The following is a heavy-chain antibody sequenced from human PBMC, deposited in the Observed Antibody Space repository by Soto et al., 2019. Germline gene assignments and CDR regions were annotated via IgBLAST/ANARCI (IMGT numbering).Heavy chain of an antibody. D-gene: IGHD6-13*01. CDR1: GYTFTSYY. J-gene: IGHJ6*03. CDR2: INPSGGST. Sequence: ASVKVSCKASGYTFTSYYMHWVRQAPGQGLEWMGIINPSGGSTSYAQKFQGRVTMTRDTSTSTVYMELSSLRSEDTAVYYCAREGGRIAAEAGYYYMDVWGKGTTVTVSS. V-gene: IGHV1-46*03. CDR3: AREGGRIAAEAGYYYMDV.